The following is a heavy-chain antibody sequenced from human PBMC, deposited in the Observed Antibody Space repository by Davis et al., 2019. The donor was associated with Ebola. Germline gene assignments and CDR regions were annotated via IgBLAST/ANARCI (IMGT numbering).Heavy chain of an antibody. V-gene: IGHV4-34*01. CDR1: GGSFSGYY. D-gene: IGHD5-12*01. J-gene: IGHJ4*02. CDR2: INHSGST. Sequence: PSETLSLTCAVYGGSFSGYYWSWIRQPPGKGLEWIGEINHSGSTNYNPSLKSRVTISVDTSKNQFSLKLSSVTAADTAVYYCARLNPYGGSPTHFDYWGQGTLVTVSS. CDR3: ARLNPYGGSPTHFDY.